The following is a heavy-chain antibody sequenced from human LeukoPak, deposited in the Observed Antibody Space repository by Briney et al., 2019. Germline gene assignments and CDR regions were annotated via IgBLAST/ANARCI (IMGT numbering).Heavy chain of an antibody. D-gene: IGHD2-8*02. CDR2: ISGSTGNT. J-gene: IGHJ4*02. Sequence: PGGSLRLSCAASGFTFSSYAMSWVRQAPGKGLEWVSAISGSTGNTYYADSVKGRFTISRDNSKNTVYLQMNSLRAEDTAVYYCATYRQVLLPFESWGQGTLVTVSS. CDR3: ATYRQVLLPFES. CDR1: GFTFSSYA. V-gene: IGHV3-23*01.